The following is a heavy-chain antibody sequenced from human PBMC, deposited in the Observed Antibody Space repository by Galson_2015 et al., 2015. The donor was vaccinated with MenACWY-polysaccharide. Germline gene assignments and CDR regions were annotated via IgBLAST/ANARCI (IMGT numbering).Heavy chain of an antibody. CDR2: IQYDGSQK. J-gene: IGHJ3*01. CDR1: GVKFRGSG. V-gene: IGHV3-33*01. Sequence: SLRLSCAASGVKFRGSGMHWVRQAPGKGLEWVAVIQYDGSQKQYIDSVKGRFTISRDNSKNTLYLEMNSLRAEDTALYYCAREGSRIVFHAFDVWGQGTMVIVSS. CDR3: AREGSRIVFHAFDV. D-gene: IGHD3-10*02.